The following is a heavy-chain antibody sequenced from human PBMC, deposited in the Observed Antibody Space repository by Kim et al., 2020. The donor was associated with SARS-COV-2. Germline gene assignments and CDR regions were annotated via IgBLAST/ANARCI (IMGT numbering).Heavy chain of an antibody. Sequence: GGSLRLSCAASGFTFDDYAMHWVRQAPGKGLEWVSGISWNSGSIGYADSVKGRFTISRDNAKNSLYLQMNSLRAEDTALYYCAKDSDYYYGMDVWGQGTT. CDR3: AKDSDYYYGMDV. J-gene: IGHJ6*02. CDR1: GFTFDDYA. CDR2: ISWNSGSI. V-gene: IGHV3-9*01.